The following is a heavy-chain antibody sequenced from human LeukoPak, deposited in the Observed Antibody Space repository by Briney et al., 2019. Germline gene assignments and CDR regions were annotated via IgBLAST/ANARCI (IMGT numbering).Heavy chain of an antibody. CDR1: GGSISSGGYS. V-gene: IGHV4-30-2*01. CDR2: IYHSGST. CDR3: ARFVRDGYNFPVAAFDI. J-gene: IGHJ3*02. Sequence: SETLSLTCAVSGGSISSGGYSWSWIRQPPGKGLEWIGYIYHSGSTYYNPSLKSRVTISVDRSKNQFSLKLSSVTAADTAVYYCARFVRDGYNFPVAAFDIWGQGTMVTVSS. D-gene: IGHD5-12*01.